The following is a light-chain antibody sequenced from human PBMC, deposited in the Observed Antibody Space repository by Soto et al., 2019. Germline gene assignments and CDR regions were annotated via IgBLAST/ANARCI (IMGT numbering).Light chain of an antibody. CDR3: QSYDATNQV. J-gene: IGLJ3*02. Sequence: NFMLTQPHSVSESPGKTVIISCTRSSGSIASNYVQLYQQRPGSSPTTVSYEDNQRPSGVPDRFSGSIDSSSNSASLTISGLETEDEADYYCQSYDATNQVFGGGTKLTVL. CDR1: SGSIASNY. V-gene: IGLV6-57*01. CDR2: EDN.